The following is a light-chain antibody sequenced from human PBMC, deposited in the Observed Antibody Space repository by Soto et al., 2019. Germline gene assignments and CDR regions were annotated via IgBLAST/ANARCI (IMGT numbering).Light chain of an antibody. V-gene: IGLV1-40*01. J-gene: IGLJ2*01. Sequence: QSVLTQPPSVSGAPGQRVTISCTGSSSTIGAGFDVHWYQQLPGTAPKLLIYGDTNRPSGVPDRFSGSKSGTSASLVITGLQAEDEAYYYCQSYDTALSVYVVFGGGTQLTVL. CDR2: GDT. CDR1: SSTIGAGFD. CDR3: QSYDTALSVYVV.